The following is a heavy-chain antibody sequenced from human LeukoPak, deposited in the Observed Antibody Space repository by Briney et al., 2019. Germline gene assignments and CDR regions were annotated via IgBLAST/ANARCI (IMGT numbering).Heavy chain of an antibody. CDR3: ARALLVATIKYYFDY. V-gene: IGHV3-7*01. J-gene: IGHJ4*02. Sequence: PGGSLRLSCAASGFTFSSDWMSWVRQAPGEGREWVANIKQDGSEKYYVASVKGRFTISRDNAKNSLYLQMNSLRAEDTAVYYCARALLVATIKYYFDYWGQGTLVTVSS. CDR2: IKQDGSEK. D-gene: IGHD5-12*01. CDR1: GFTFSSDW.